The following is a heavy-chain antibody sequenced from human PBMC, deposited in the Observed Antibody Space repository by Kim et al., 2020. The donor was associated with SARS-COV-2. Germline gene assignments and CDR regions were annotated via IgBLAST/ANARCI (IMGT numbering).Heavy chain of an antibody. CDR1: GFTFSTYA. J-gene: IGHJ6*03. Sequence: GGSLRLSCAASGFTFSTYAMHWVRQAPGKGLEYVSAISSNGGSTYYANSVKGRFTISRDNSKNTLYLQMGSLRAEDMDVYYCARGRGNYYYYMDVWGKGT. CDR3: ARGRGNYYYYMDV. V-gene: IGHV3-64*01. CDR2: ISSNGGST.